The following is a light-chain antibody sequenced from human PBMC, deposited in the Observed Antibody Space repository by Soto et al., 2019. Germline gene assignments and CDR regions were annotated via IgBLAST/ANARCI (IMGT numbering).Light chain of an antibody. CDR2: DTS. CDR1: QGVRKN. J-gene: IGKJ1*01. Sequence: EIVLTQSPGTLSVSPGGRATLCCRASQGVRKNYVAWYQVRPGQPPRLLIYDTSTRAAGISARFSGSGSGTEFTLTISSLQSEDFAVYYCQQYIDWPPGTFGQGTKVDIK. V-gene: IGKV3-15*01. CDR3: QQYIDWPPGT.